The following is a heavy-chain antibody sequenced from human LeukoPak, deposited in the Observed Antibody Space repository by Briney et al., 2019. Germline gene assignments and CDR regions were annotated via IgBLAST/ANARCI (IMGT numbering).Heavy chain of an antibody. V-gene: IGHV3-30*01. D-gene: IGHD3-10*01. J-gene: IGHJ4*02. CDR2: ISYDGSNK. Sequence: PGGSLRLSCAASGFTFSSYAMHWVRQAPGKGLEWVAVISYDGSNKYYADSVKGRFTISRDNSKNTLYLQMNSLRAEDTAVYYCARDHLYGSGSYLDYWGQGTLVTVSS. CDR3: ARDHLYGSGSYLDY. CDR1: GFTFSSYA.